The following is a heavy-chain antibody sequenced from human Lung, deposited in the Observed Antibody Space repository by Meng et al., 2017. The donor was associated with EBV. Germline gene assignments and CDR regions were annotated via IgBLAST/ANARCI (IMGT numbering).Heavy chain of an antibody. D-gene: IGHD6-19*01. J-gene: IGHJ4*02. CDR2: INPSTGTT. CDR3: ARDCLAGYTSGWQFDY. CDR1: GYTFTSYY. V-gene: IGHV1-46*04. Sequence: QVQVVQSGAEVKKPGASVKVSCKSSGYTFTSYYIHWVRQAPGQGLEWMGIINPSTGTTTYAQNLQGRVTMTRDTSTSTVYMELSSLRSEDTAVYYCARDCLAGYTSGWQFDYWGQGTLVTVSS.